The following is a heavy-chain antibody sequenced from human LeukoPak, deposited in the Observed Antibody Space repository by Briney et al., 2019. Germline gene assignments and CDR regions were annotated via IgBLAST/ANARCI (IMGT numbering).Heavy chain of an antibody. V-gene: IGHV1-24*01. Sequence: ASVKVSCKVSGYTLTELSMHWVRQAPGKGLEWMGGFDPEDGETIYAQKFQGRVTMTEDTSTDTAYMELSSLRSEDTAVYYCATASYGSGSYYPPNYYYYYYMDVWGKGTTVTVSS. CDR2: FDPEDGET. D-gene: IGHD3-10*01. CDR3: ATASYGSGSYYPPNYYYYYYMDV. CDR1: GYTLTELS. J-gene: IGHJ6*03.